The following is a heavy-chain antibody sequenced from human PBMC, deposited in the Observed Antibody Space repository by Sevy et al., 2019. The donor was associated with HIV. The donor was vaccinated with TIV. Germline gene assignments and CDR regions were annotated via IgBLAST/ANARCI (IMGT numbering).Heavy chain of an antibody. CDR3: ALERLFSNVAEYFQN. V-gene: IGHV3-30-3*01. D-gene: IGHD1-1*01. CDR2: ISLDGSNK. Sequence: GGSLRLSCATSGFTFSSFSMHWVRQAPGKGLEWVATISLDGSNKYYADSGKGRFTISRDNSKNSLYLQMNSLRAEDTAVYCCALERLFSNVAEYFQNWGQGTLVTVSS. J-gene: IGHJ1*01. CDR1: GFTFSSFS.